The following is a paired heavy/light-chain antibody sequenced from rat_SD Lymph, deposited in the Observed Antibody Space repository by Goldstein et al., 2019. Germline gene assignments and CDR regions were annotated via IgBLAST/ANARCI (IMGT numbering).Heavy chain of an antibody. CDR1: GFTFSNYG. J-gene: IGHJ2*01. CDR3: TRDVEYTTEYFDY. V-gene: IGHV5-29*01. D-gene: IGHD1-6*01. Sequence: EVQLVESGGGLVQPGRSMKLSCAASGFTFSNYGMAWVRQAPTKGLEWVATISYDGSSTYYRDSVKGRFTISRDNAKSTLYLQMNSLRSEDTATYYCTRDVEYTTEYFDYWGQGVMVTVSS. CDR2: ISYDGSST.
Light chain of an antibody. CDR2: KAS. CDR3: QQSWNDPT. V-gene: IGKV3S11*01. J-gene: IGKJ2-1*01. Sequence: DTVLTQSPALAVSPGERVSISCRASEGVNSYMHWYQQKPGQQPKLLIYKASNLASGVPARFSGSGSGTDFTLTIDPVEADDTATYFCQQSWNDPTFGAGTKLELK. CDR1: EGVNSY.